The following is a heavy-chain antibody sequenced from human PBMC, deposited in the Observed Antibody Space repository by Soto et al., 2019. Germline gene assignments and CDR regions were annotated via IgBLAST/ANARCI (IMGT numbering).Heavy chain of an antibody. CDR3: ARLQAAVPHY. CDR2: IFYDGYT. Sequence: SETLSLTCTVSGDSISGSPYFWGWIRQPPGKRLEWIGSIFYDGYTLYTPSLESRVTISVDTSKNQFSLKLTSVAAADTAIYFCARLQAAVPHYWGQGILVTVSS. J-gene: IGHJ4*02. D-gene: IGHD6-13*01. CDR1: GDSISGSPYF. V-gene: IGHV4-39*01.